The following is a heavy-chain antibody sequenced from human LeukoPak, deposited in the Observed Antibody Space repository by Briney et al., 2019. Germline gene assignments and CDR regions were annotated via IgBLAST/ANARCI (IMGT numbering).Heavy chain of an antibody. CDR2: INTNTGNP. CDR1: GYTFTSFA. Sequence: ASVKVSCKASGYTFTSFAMNWVRQAPGQGLEWMGWINTNTGNPTYAQGFTGRFVFSLDTSVSTAYLQISRLKAEDTAVYYCARDYTVALGTTTYFQHWGQGTLVTVSS. V-gene: IGHV7-4-1*02. D-gene: IGHD1-7*01. CDR3: ARDYTVALGTTTYFQH. J-gene: IGHJ1*01.